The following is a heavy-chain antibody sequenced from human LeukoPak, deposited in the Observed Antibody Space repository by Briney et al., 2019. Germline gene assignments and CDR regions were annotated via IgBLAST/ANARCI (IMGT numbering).Heavy chain of an antibody. V-gene: IGHV4-39*02. CDR1: GGSISSSSYY. CDR2: IYYSGST. CDR3: ARDTLIAVAGNGFDY. D-gene: IGHD6-19*01. Sequence: SETLSLTCTVSGGSISSSSYYWGWIRQPPGKGLEWIGSIYYSGSTYYNPSLKSRVTISVDTSKNQFSLQLNSVTPEDTAVYYCARDTLIAVAGNGFDYWGQGTLVTVSS. J-gene: IGHJ4*02.